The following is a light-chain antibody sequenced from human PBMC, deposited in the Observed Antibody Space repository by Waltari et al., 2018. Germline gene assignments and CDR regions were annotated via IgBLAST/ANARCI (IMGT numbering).Light chain of an antibody. CDR1: SSDVGYYNL. J-gene: IGLJ1*01. V-gene: IGLV2-23*02. CDR3: CSYAGSMTFA. Sequence: QSALTQPASVSGSPGQSITISCTGTSSDVGYYNLVSWYQQHPGEVPKLMIYEVSERPSGVSNRFSRSKSGNTASLTISGLQTEDEADYYCCSYAGSMTFAFGSGTEVTVL. CDR2: EVS.